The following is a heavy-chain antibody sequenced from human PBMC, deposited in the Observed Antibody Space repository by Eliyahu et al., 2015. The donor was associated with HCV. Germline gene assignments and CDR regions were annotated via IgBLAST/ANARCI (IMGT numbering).Heavy chain of an antibody. CDR2: IYHSGST. D-gene: IGHD2-15*01. J-gene: IGHJ3*02. CDR1: GYSIXSXXY. CDR3: ARTRYCSGGSCDDAFDI. V-gene: IGHV4-38-2*01. Sequence: QVQLQESGPGLVKPSETLSLTCAVSGYSIXSXXYXXWIRQPPGKGLXWIGSIYHSGSTYYNPSXKSRVTISVDTSKNQFSLKLSSVTAADTAVYYCARTRYCSGGSCDDAFDIWGQGTMVTVSS.